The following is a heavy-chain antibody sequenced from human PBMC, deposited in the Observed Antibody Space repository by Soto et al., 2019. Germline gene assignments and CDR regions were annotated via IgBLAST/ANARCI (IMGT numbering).Heavy chain of an antibody. CDR2: IYHSGST. CDR1: GGSISSGGYS. J-gene: IGHJ3*02. V-gene: IGHV4-30-2*01. CDR3: ARVGMTDAFDI. Sequence: QLQLQESGSGLVKPSQTLSLTCAVSGGSISSGGYSWSWIRQPPGKGLEWIGYIYHSGSTYYNPSLKSRVIISVDRSQNLFSLKLSSVTAADTAVYYCARVGMTDAFDIWGQVTMVTVSS.